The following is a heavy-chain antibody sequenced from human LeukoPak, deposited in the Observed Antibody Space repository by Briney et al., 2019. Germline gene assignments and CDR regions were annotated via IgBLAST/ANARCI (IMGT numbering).Heavy chain of an antibody. CDR2: ISSSSSYI. J-gene: IGHJ4*02. CDR1: AFTFSSYS. V-gene: IGHV3-21*04. D-gene: IGHD3-3*01. CDR3: AKGPYYDFWTSLFDY. Sequence: PGGSLRLSCAASAFTFSSYSMNWVRQAPGKGLEWVSSISSSSSYISYADSVKGRFTISRDNAKNSLYLQMNSLRAEDTAVYYCAKGPYYDFWTSLFDYWGQGTLVTVSS.